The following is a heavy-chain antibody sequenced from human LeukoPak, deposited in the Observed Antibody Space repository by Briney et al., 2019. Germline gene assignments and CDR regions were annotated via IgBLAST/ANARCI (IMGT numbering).Heavy chain of an antibody. Sequence: KPSETLSLTCTVSGGSIGSDYWSWIRQSPVKGLEWIGYIHYSGSTNYNPSLKSRVTISVDTSKNQFSLKLSSVTAADTAVYYCARWPSGYNYGLFDCWGQGALVTVSS. J-gene: IGHJ4*02. CDR2: IHYSGST. CDR3: ARWPSGYNYGLFDC. V-gene: IGHV4-59*08. CDR1: GGSIGSDY. D-gene: IGHD5-18*01.